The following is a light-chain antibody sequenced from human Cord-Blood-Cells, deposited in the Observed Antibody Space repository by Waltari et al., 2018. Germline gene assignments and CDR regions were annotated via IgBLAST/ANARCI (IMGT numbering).Light chain of an antibody. J-gene: IGKJ5*01. CDR1: QSISSY. CDR2: AAS. Sequence: DIQMNQSHSSLSASVGDRVTLTCRASQSISSYLNWYQQKPGKAPKLLIYAASSLQSGVPSRFSGSGSGTDFTLTISSLQPEDFATYYCQQSYSTPPITFGQGTRLEIK. V-gene: IGKV1-39*01. CDR3: QQSYSTPPIT.